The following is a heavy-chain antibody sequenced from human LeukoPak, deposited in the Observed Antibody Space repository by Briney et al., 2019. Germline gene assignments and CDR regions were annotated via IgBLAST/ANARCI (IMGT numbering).Heavy chain of an antibody. D-gene: IGHD3-9*01. V-gene: IGHV3-23*01. CDR1: GFTFSTYA. CDR3: AKAEGYDILTGLDY. Sequence: GGSLRLSCAASGFTFSTYAMSWVRQAPGKGLEWVSAISGSGGSTYYADSVKGRFTISRDNSKNTLYLQMNSLKTEDTAVYYCAKAEGYDILTGLDYWGQGTPVTVSS. J-gene: IGHJ4*02. CDR2: ISGSGGST.